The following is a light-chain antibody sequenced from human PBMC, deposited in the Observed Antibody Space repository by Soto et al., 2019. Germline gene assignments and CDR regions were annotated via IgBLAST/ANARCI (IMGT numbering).Light chain of an antibody. CDR3: TSSTSRGTYV. Sequence: QSALTQPASVSGSPGQSITISCTGTSSDVGAYNFVSWYRQHPGKAPKLIIYNVSDRPSGVSNRFSGSKSANTASLTISVLQAEDEADYYCTSSTSRGTYVFGTGTKLTVL. CDR1: SSDVGAYNF. CDR2: NVS. J-gene: IGLJ1*01. V-gene: IGLV2-14*03.